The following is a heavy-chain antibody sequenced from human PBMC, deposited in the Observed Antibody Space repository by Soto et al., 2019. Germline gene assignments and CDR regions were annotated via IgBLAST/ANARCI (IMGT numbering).Heavy chain of an antibody. CDR2: IIPIFGTA. CDR1: GGTFSSYA. D-gene: IGHD6-13*01. V-gene: IGHV1-69*13. J-gene: IGHJ2*01. CDR3: ARDGKQQLDSYWYFDL. Sequence: ASVKVSCKASGGTFSSYAISWVRQAPGQGLEWMGGIIPIFGTANYAQKFQGRVTITADESTSTAYMELSSLRSEDTAVYYCARDGKQQLDSYWYFDLWGRGTLVTVSS.